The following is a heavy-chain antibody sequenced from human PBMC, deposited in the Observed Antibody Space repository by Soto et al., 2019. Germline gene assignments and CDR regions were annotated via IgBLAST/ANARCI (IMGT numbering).Heavy chain of an antibody. CDR1: GGSISSSRYY. J-gene: IGHJ5*02. V-gene: IGHV4-39*01. CDR2: IYYSGST. Sequence: XATLSLPCTVSGGSISSSRYYWGWIRQPPGKGLEWIGSIYYSGSTYYNPSIKSRVTISVETSKNQFSLKLSSVTAADTAVYYCARHATVLRFLEWLFPQNWFDPWGQGTLVTVSA. CDR3: ARHATVLRFLEWLFPQNWFDP. D-gene: IGHD3-3*01.